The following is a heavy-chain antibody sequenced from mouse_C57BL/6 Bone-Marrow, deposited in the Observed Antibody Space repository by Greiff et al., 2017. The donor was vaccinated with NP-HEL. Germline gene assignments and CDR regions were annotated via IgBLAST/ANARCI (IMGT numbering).Heavy chain of an antibody. V-gene: IGHV3-6*01. CDR1: GYSITSGYY. Sequence: VQLQESGPGLVKPSQSLSLTCSVTGYSITSGYYWNWIRQFPGNKLEWMGYISYDGSNNYNPSLKNRISITRDTSKNQFFLKLNSVTTEDTATYYCARDNYDYDVAYWGQGTLVTVSA. CDR3: ARDNYDYDVAY. D-gene: IGHD2-4*01. J-gene: IGHJ3*01. CDR2: ISYDGSN.